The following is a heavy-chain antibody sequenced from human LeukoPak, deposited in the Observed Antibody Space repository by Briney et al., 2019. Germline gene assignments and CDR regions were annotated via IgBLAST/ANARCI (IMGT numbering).Heavy chain of an antibody. CDR3: AGAAAGLLPNY. Sequence: ASVKVSCKASGYXFTGYYIHWVRQAPGQGLKWMGRINPNSGGTNYAQKFQGRVTMTRETSISTAYMELSRLTSDDTAVYYCAGAAAGLLPNYWGQGTLVTVSS. CDR1: GYXFTGYY. V-gene: IGHV1-2*06. J-gene: IGHJ4*02. D-gene: IGHD6-13*01. CDR2: INPNSGGT.